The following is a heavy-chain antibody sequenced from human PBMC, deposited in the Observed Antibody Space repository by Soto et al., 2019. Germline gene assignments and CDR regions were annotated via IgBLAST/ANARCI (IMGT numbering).Heavy chain of an antibody. J-gene: IGHJ6*02. CDR2: IYPGDSDT. CDR3: ARSEQWLVPDYYYYYYGMDV. D-gene: IGHD6-19*01. V-gene: IGHV5-51*01. Sequence: RGESLKISCKGSGYSFTSYWIGWVRQMPGKGLEWMGIIYPGDSDTRYSPSFQGQVTISADKSISTAYLQWSSLKASDTAMYYCARSEQWLVPDYYYYYYGMDVWGQGTTVTVSS. CDR1: GYSFTSYW.